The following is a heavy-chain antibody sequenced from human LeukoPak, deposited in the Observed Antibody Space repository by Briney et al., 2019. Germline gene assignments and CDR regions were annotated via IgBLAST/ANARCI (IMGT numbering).Heavy chain of an antibody. V-gene: IGHV4-34*01. CDR2: INHSGST. J-gene: IGHJ6*02. CDR1: GGSFSGYY. Sequence: PSETLSLTCAVYGGSFSGYYWSWIRQPPGKGLEWIGEINHSGSTNYNPSLKSRVTISVDTSKNQFSLKLSSVTAADTAVYYCARVKKVVPAAMGYYYYYGMDVWGQGTTVTVSS. CDR3: ARVKKVVPAAMGYYYYYGMDV. D-gene: IGHD2-2*01.